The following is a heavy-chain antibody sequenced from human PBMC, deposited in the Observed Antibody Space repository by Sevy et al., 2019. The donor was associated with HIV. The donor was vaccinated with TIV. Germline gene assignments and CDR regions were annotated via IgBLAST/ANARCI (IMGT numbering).Heavy chain of an antibody. Sequence: ASVKVSCKASGGTFTSYGLSWVRQATGQGLEWVGTYTPIFGTTNYAQKFQGRITIAADESTSTAYMELSSLRSEDSAVYFCARLYHDGSAVQAFDIWGQGTMVTVSS. J-gene: IGHJ3*02. V-gene: IGHV1-69*13. CDR1: GGTFTSYG. CDR2: YTPIFGTT. CDR3: ARLYHDGSAVQAFDI. D-gene: IGHD3-22*01.